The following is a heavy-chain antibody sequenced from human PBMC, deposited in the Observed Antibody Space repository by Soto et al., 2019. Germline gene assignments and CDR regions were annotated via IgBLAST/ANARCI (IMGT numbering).Heavy chain of an antibody. CDR2: IDSDGSST. J-gene: IGHJ5*02. CDR1: GFTVRDYW. V-gene: IGHV3-74*01. Sequence: GGPVRRSCAPPGFTVRDYWMSWVRQAPGKGLVWVSRIDSDGSSTSYADSVKGRFTISRDNAKNTLYLQMNSLRAEDTAVYYCAKSNWFDPWGQGSLVTV. CDR3: AKSNWFDP.